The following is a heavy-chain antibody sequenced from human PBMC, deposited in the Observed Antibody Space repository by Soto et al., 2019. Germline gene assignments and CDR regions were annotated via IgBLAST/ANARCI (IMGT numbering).Heavy chain of an antibody. D-gene: IGHD2-21*02. J-gene: IGHJ3*02. CDR1: GGSISSYY. CDR2: IYYSGST. Sequence: SETPSLTCTVSGGSISSYYWSWIRQPPGKGLEWIGYIYYSGSTNYNPSLKSRVTISVDTSKNQFSLKLSSVTAADTAVCYCARHVVTKSGFDIWGQGTMVTVSS. V-gene: IGHV4-59*08. CDR3: ARHVVTKSGFDI.